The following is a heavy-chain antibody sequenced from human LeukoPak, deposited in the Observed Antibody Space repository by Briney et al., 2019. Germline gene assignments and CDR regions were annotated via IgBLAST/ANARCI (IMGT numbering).Heavy chain of an antibody. CDR3: ARGGWGRNWFDP. CDR1: DDSISGYS. CDR2: VFYSGST. D-gene: IGHD7-27*01. J-gene: IGHJ5*02. Sequence: PSETLSLTCSVSDDSISGYSWSWIRQPPGKGLEWIGYVFYSGSTKYNPSLKSRVAISLDRSKNQFSLNLTSLTAADAAVYYCARGGWGRNWFDPWGQGTLVTVSS. V-gene: IGHV4-59*01.